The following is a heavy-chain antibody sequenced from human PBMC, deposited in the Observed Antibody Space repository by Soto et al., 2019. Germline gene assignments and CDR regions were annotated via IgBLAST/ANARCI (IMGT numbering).Heavy chain of an antibody. CDR2: ISWNSGSI. CDR1: GFTFDDYA. V-gene: IGHV3-9*01. D-gene: IGHD1-20*01. CDR3: AKGYGT. Sequence: EVQLVESGGGLVQPGRSLRLSCAASGFTFDDYAMHWVRQAPGKGLEWVSGISWNSGSIGYADSVKGRFTISRDNAKNSLYLQMYRLRAEDTALYSCAKGYGTWGQGTLVTVSS. J-gene: IGHJ5*02.